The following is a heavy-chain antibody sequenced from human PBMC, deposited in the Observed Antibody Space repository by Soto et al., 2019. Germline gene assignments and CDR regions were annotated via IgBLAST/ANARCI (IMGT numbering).Heavy chain of an antibody. CDR1: GFSVSDFY. V-gene: IGHV3-53*01. CDR3: ARRRGGIYDFFYFDY. J-gene: IGHJ4*02. Sequence: GGSLRLSCAASGFSVSDFYMSWVRQSPKRGLEWISVIYAGGAIYYADSVKGRFTISRDNSENTLYLQMNSLRVEDTAVYYCARRRGGIYDFFYFDYWGQGTLVTVSS. D-gene: IGHD5-12*01. CDR2: IYAGGAI.